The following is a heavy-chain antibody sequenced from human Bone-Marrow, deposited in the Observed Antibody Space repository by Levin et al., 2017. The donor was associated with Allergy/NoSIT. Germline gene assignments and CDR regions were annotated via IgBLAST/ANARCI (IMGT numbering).Heavy chain of an antibody. CDR3: ARYYGSGSFAFYYYYYMDV. Sequence: SCAVSGGSISSSNWWSWVRQPPGKGLEWIGEIYHSGSTNYNPSLKSRVTISVDKSKNQFSLKLSSVTAADTAVYYCARYYGSGSFAFYYYYYMDVWGKGTTVTVSS. CDR2: IYHSGST. V-gene: IGHV4-4*02. CDR1: GGSISSSNW. J-gene: IGHJ6*03. D-gene: IGHD3-10*01.